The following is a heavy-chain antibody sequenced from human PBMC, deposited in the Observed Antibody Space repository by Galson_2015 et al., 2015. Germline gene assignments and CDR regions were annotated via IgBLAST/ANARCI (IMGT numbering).Heavy chain of an antibody. D-gene: IGHD2-2*02. V-gene: IGHV5-51*03. Sequence: QSGAEVKKPGESLKISCKGSGYSFTTYWIGWVRQMPGKGLEWVGIIYPGDSDTRYGPSFQGQVTISADKSISTTYLQWRSLKASDTAMYYCATGGYCSSASCYNFFDYWGQGTLVTVSS. CDR1: GYSFTTYW. CDR3: ATGGYCSSASCYNFFDY. J-gene: IGHJ4*02. CDR2: IYPGDSDT.